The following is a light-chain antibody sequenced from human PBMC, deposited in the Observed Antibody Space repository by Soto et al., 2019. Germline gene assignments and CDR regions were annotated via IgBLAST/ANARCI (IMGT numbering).Light chain of an antibody. J-gene: IGKJ1*01. CDR3: QRYNRAPRT. CDR1: QDITNY. V-gene: IGKV1-27*01. CDR2: AAS. Sequence: DFQMTQSPASLSASVGDRVTITCRASQDITNYLAWYQQKPGKVPKLLIYAASTLQSGVPSRFSGSGSGTGFTLTITSLQPEDVATYYCQRYNRAPRTFGQGTKVEIK.